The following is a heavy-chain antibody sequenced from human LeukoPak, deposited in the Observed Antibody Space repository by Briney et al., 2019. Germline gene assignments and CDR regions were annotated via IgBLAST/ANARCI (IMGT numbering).Heavy chain of an antibody. CDR3: RRLDSGYDRDI. V-gene: IGHV4-38-2*01. Sequence: SETLSLTCDVLGFSLTSGYYWGWIRQPPGKGLEWIGHVYHSESPYYNPSLKSRVTISIDRSKDHLYLRLNSVTAADTAVYYCRRLDSGYDRDIWGQGTLVTVS. CDR2: VYHSESP. CDR1: GFSLTSGYY. J-gene: IGHJ4*02. D-gene: IGHD5-12*01.